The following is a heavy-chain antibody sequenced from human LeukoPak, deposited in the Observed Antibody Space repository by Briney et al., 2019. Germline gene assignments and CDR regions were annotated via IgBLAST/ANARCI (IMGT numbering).Heavy chain of an antibody. D-gene: IGHD6-13*01. CDR2: IWFDGSNK. CDR3: AKDRDTSSWYADY. CDR1: GFTFSSYG. Sequence: PGRSLRLSXAASGFTFSSYGMHWVRQAPGKGLEWVAVIWFDGSNKYYADSVKGRLTISRDNSKNTLYLQMNSLRTEDTAVYYCAKDRDTSSWYADYWGQGTLVTVSS. V-gene: IGHV3-33*06. J-gene: IGHJ4*02.